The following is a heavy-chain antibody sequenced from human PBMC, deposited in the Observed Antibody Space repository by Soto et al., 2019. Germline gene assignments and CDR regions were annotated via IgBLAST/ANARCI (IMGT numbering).Heavy chain of an antibody. V-gene: IGHV4-34*01. CDR2: INHSGST. Sequence: PSETLSLTCAIYGGSFSNYYWNWIRQPPGKGLEWIGEINHSGSTNYSPSFQGHVTISADKSISTAYLQWSSLKASDTAMYYCARLLLSRVDFDPWGQGTLVTVSS. CDR3: ARLLLSRVDFDP. J-gene: IGHJ5*02. CDR1: GGSFSNYY. D-gene: IGHD3-16*02.